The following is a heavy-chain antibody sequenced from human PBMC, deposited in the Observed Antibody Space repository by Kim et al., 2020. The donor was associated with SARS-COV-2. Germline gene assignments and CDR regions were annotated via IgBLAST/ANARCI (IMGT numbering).Heavy chain of an antibody. J-gene: IGHJ4*02. Sequence: ANSVTGRFTISRDNSKNTLYLQMGSLRDEDMAVYFCARAREHTNSNSPGDYWGQGTLVTVSS. D-gene: IGHD1-1*01. V-gene: IGHV3-64*01. CDR3: ARAREHTNSNSPGDY.